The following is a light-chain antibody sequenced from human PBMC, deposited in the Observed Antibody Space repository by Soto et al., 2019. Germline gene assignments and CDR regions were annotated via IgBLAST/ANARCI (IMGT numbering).Light chain of an antibody. CDR1: QTIDNT. V-gene: IGKV3-15*01. Sequence: EIVMTQSPATLSLSPGARATLSCRASQTIDNTLAWYQRKPGQAPSLLIYDASTRATGVPARFSGSGSGTDCTITISSLQSEDGAVYYGQQYHRWPPTFGQGTRLEIK. CDR3: QQYHRWPPT. CDR2: DAS. J-gene: IGKJ5*01.